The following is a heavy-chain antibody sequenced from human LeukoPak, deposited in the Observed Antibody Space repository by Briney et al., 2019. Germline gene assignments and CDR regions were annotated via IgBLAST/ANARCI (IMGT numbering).Heavy chain of an antibody. CDR2: ISSSSSYI. J-gene: IGHJ6*03. CDR1: GFTFSSYS. V-gene: IGHV3-21*01. Sequence: KPGGSLRLSCAASGFTFSSYSMNWVRQAPGKGLEWVSSISSSSSYIYYADSVKGRFTISRDNAKNSLYLQMNSLRAEDTAVYYCARVPGYSSSWYISYYYYYYMDVWGKGTTVTVSS. CDR3: ARVPGYSSSWYISYYYYYYMDV. D-gene: IGHD6-13*01.